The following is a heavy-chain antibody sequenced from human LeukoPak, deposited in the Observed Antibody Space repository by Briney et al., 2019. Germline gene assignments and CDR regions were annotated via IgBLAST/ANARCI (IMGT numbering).Heavy chain of an antibody. Sequence: GESLKISCKGSGYRFTSYWIGWVRQMPGKGLEWMGMIYPGDSDTRYSPSFQGQVTISADKSISTAYLQWSSLKASDTAMYYCARPSIAVAGYSEGFDYWGQGTLVTVSS. CDR1: GYRFTSYW. J-gene: IGHJ4*02. D-gene: IGHD6-19*01. CDR2: IYPGDSDT. V-gene: IGHV5-51*01. CDR3: ARPSIAVAGYSEGFDY.